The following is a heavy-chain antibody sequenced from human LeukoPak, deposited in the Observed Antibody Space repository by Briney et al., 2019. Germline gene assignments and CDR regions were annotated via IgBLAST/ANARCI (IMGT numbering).Heavy chain of an antibody. V-gene: IGHV3-48*04. D-gene: IGHD3-10*01. J-gene: IGHJ4*02. Sequence: GGSLRLSCAASGFTFSSFSMTWVRQTPGKGLEWISFISSSGATMHHADSVKGRFTISTDNARNSLYLQMNALRAEDTAVYYCARVLTYYYSTTAYFDFWGQGILVTVSS. CDR2: ISSSGATM. CDR3: ARVLTYYYSTTAYFDF. CDR1: GFTFSSFS.